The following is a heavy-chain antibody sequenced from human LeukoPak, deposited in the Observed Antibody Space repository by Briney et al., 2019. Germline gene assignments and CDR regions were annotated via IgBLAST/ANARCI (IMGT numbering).Heavy chain of an antibody. CDR3: ARSHTRKGFCGGGRCYPAVWWFDP. J-gene: IGHJ5*02. CDR2: IDLKNGNR. D-gene: IGHD2-15*01. Sequence: ASVKVSCKASGYTFINNGINWVRQAPGQGLEWMAWIDLKNGNRGYAQNFQGRVTMTTDTSISTAYMELSSLRSEDTAVCYCARSHTRKGFCGGGRCYPAVWWFDPWGQGTLVTVSS. V-gene: IGHV1-8*01. CDR1: GYTFINNG.